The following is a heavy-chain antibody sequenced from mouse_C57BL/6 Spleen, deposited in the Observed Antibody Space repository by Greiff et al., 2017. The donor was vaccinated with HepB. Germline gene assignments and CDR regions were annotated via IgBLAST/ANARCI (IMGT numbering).Heavy chain of an antibody. CDR2: IDPSDSYT. CDR3: ARRGYGSSPLDY. J-gene: IGHJ2*01. Sequence: QVQLQQPGAELVKPGASVKLSCKASGYTFTSYWMQWVKQRPGQGLEWIGEIDPSDSYTNYNQKFKGKATLTVDTSSSTAYMQLSSLTSEDSAVYYCARRGYGSSPLDYWGQGTTLTVSS. D-gene: IGHD1-1*01. V-gene: IGHV1-50*01. CDR1: GYTFTSYW.